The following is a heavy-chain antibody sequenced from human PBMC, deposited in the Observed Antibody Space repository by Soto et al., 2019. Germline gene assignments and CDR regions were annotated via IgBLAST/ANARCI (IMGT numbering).Heavy chain of an antibody. Sequence: QVQLGKPGAERKKPGSSVKVSSKAAGGIFSKDLISWVRKPPGQGLEWRGGIIPAIGKPDYAQKYQDRVTIAADESTSTAYMELTNLVSQDTAVYYCATGEWELPHFWGQGTLVTVSS. V-gene: IGHV1-69*01. J-gene: IGHJ4*02. D-gene: IGHD1-7*01. CDR1: GGIFSKDL. CDR3: ATGEWELPHF. CDR2: IIPAIGKP.